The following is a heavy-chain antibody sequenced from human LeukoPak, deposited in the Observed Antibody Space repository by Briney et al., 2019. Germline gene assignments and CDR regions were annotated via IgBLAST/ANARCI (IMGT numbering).Heavy chain of an antibody. CDR3: AREFVVVPAAITPFGY. D-gene: IGHD2-2*02. J-gene: IGHJ4*02. CDR2: ISAYNGNT. Sequence: GSVKLSCKASGYTFTSYGISWVRQAPGQGLEWMGWISAYNGNTNYAQKLQGRVTMTTDTSTSTAYMELRSLRSDDTAVYYCAREFVVVPAAITPFGYWGQGTLVTVSS. V-gene: IGHV1-18*01. CDR1: GYTFTSYG.